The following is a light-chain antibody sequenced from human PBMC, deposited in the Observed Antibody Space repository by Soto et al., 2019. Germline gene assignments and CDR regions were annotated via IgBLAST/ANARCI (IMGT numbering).Light chain of an antibody. Sequence: EIVLTQSPASLSLSPGDRATLSCMASQSVDRNLAWYQQKPCQAPKFLIYDASTTATGIPARFSGSGSETDFTLTINSLEPEDFTVYYCQQRFNWPLTFGQGTRLEIK. J-gene: IGKJ5*01. V-gene: IGKV3-11*01. CDR1: QSVDRN. CDR2: DAS. CDR3: QQRFNWPLT.